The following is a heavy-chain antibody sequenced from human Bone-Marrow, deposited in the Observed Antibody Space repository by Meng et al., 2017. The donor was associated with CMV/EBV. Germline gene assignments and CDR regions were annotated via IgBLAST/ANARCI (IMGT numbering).Heavy chain of an antibody. CDR2: IYAGGST. Sequence: GESLKISCAASGITLRSNYMHWVRQAPGKVLEWVSVIYAGGSTDYADSVKGRFTIPRDNAKNSLYLKMNSLRAEDTAVYYCARDPGYDFWSGQASYYFDYWGQGTLVTVSS. CDR3: ARDPGYDFWSGQASYYFDY. J-gene: IGHJ4*02. CDR1: GITLRSNY. D-gene: IGHD3-3*01. V-gene: IGHV3-66*01.